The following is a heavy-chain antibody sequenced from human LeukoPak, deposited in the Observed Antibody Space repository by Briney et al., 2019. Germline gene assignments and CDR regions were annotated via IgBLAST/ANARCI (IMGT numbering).Heavy chain of an antibody. D-gene: IGHD3-22*01. CDR3: ARDDNLAKNTMIRGY. J-gene: IGHJ4*02. CDR1: GYTFTSYG. Sequence: ASVKVSCKASGYTFTSYGISWVRQAPGQGLEWMGIINPSGGSTSYAQKFQGRVTMTRDTSTSTVYMELSSLRSEDTAVYYCARDDNLAKNTMIRGYWGQGTLVTVSS. CDR2: INPSGGST. V-gene: IGHV1-46*01.